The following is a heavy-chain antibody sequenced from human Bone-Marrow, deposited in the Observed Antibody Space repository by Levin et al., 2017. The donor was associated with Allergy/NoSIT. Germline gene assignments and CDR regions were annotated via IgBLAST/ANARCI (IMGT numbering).Heavy chain of an antibody. CDR2: IFWDDDK. Sequence: SGPTLVKPTQTLTLVCSFSGFSLNTKGEAVAWIRQPPGEALEWLALIFWDDDKRYSPSLRTRLSITKDTSDDQGVLSMTSGDPVDTATYYCAHSQYSGYRSNRWYGWYFDVWGRGTHVTVSS. V-gene: IGHV2-5*02. D-gene: IGHD5-12*01. J-gene: IGHJ2*01. CDR1: GFSLNTKGEA. CDR3: AHSQYSGYRSNRWYGWYFDV.